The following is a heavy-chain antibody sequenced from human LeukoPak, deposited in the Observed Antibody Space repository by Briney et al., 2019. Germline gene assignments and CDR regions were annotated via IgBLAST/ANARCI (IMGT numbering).Heavy chain of an antibody. CDR2: IKQDGIEK. CDR3: ATDCSNTNCLNLDY. CDR1: GFTISPHW. J-gene: IGHJ4*02. D-gene: IGHD2-2*01. V-gene: IGHV3-7*03. Sequence: PGGSLRLSCAAPGFTISPHWMSWVRQAPGKGLEWVAMIKQDGIEKYYVDSVKGRFTISRDNSKNTLYLQMNSLRVEDTALYYCATDCSNTNCLNLDYWGQGTLVTVSS.